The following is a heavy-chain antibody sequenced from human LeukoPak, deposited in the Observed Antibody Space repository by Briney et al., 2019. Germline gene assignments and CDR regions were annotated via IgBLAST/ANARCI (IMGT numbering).Heavy chain of an antibody. D-gene: IGHD2-15*01. CDR1: GYTFTSYG. J-gene: IGHJ6*03. CDR3: ARMVAATDKYYYYYYYMDV. V-gene: IGHV1-69*13. CDR2: IIPIFGTA. Sequence: ASVKVSCKASGYTFTSYGISWVRQAPGQGLEWMGGIIPIFGTANYAQKFQGRVTITADESTSTAYMELSSLRSGDTAVYYCARMVAATDKYYYYYYYMDVWGKGTTVTVSS.